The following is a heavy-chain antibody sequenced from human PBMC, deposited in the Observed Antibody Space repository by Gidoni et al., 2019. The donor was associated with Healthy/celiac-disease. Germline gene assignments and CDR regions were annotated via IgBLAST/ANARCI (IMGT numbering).Heavy chain of an antibody. Sequence: QVQLVESGGGVVQPGRSLRLSCAASGFTFSRYGMHWVRQAPGKGLEWVAVISYDGSNKYYADSVKGRFTISRDNSKNTLYLQMNSLRAEDTAVYYCMHSSSSDAFDIWGQGTMVTVSS. D-gene: IGHD6-13*01. CDR1: GFTFSRYG. V-gene: IGHV3-30*03. J-gene: IGHJ3*02. CDR3: MHSSSSDAFDI. CDR2: ISYDGSNK.